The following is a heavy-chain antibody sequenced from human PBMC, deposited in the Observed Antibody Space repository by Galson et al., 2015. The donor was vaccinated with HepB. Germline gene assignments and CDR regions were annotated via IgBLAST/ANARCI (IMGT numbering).Heavy chain of an antibody. Sequence: SVKVSCKASGGTFSSYAISWVRQAPGQGLEWMGGIIPIFGTANYAQKFQGRVTITADESTSTAYMELSSLRSEDTAVYYCARPRYYYDTSGYYAYWGQGTLVTVSS. V-gene: IGHV1-69*13. CDR2: IIPIFGTA. J-gene: IGHJ4*02. CDR3: ARPRYYYDTSGYYAY. CDR1: GGTFSSYA. D-gene: IGHD3-22*01.